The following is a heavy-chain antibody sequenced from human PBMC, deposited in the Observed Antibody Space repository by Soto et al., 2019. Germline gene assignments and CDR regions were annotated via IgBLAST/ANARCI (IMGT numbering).Heavy chain of an antibody. Sequence: PWGSPITSCHCSGYRLTGYWFVLELQMPGTGLEWVGRIEPSDSYNHHRPSFQGHVTISADKSISTAYLQWSSLKVSDTAMYYCARVRIAAADNCDYDGMDVWGQGTTVTVSS. V-gene: IGHV5-10-1*01. J-gene: IGHJ6*02. CDR1: GYRLTGYW. CDR2: IEPSDSYN. D-gene: IGHD6-13*01. CDR3: ARVRIAAADNCDYDGMDV.